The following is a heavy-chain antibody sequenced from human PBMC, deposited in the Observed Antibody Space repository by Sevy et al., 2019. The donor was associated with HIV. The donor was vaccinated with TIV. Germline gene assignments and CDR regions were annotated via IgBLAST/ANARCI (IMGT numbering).Heavy chain of an antibody. CDR2: FDPEDGET. CDR3: ASAREYYEDSSGYLDY. D-gene: IGHD3-22*01. Sequence: ASVKVSCKVSGYTLTKLSMHWVRQAPGKGLEWMGRFDPEDGETIYAQKFHGRVTMTEDTTTDTAYMELSSLRYEDTAVYYCASAREYYEDSSGYLDYWGQGTLVTVSS. V-gene: IGHV1-24*01. CDR1: GYTLTKLS. J-gene: IGHJ4*02.